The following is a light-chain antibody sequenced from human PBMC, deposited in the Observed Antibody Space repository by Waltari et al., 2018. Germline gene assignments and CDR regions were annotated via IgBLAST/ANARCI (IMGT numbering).Light chain of an antibody. J-gene: IGLJ3*02. Sequence: QSVLTQPPSVSAAPGQKVTMSCSGTTSNIGIEYVTWYQKLPGTAPKLLIYDDNKRPSGMPDRFSGSKSGTSATLGITGLQTGDEADYFCGTWDTSLSAWVFGGGTKLTVL. V-gene: IGLV1-51*01. CDR3: GTWDTSLSAWV. CDR2: DDN. CDR1: TSNIGIEY.